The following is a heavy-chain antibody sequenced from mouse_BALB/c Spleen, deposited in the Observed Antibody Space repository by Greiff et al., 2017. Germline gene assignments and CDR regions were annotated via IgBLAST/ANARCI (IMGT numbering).Heavy chain of an antibody. D-gene: IGHD1-2*01. CDR1: GFTFSSYT. CDR3: ARDGRFDY. J-gene: IGHJ2*01. Sequence: EVNVVESGGGLVQPGGSLKLSCAASGFTFSSYTMSWVRQTPEKRLEWVAYISNGGGSTYYPDTVKGRFTISRDNAKNTLYLQMSSLKSEDTAMYYCARDGRFDYWGQGTTLTVSS. CDR2: ISNGGGST. V-gene: IGHV5-12-2*01.